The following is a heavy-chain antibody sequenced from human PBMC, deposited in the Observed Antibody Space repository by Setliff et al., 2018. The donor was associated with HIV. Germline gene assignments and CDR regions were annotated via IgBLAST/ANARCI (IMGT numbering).Heavy chain of an antibody. D-gene: IGHD3-3*02. CDR2: ISASGST. J-gene: IGHJ4*02. CDR1: GGSMGGHY. V-gene: IGHV4-4*09. CDR3: ARLEKLDDISYFDY. Sequence: PSETLSLTCTVSGGSMGGHYWSWIRQSPGKGLEWIGYISASGSTYYNPSLKSRITMSVDTSQNQVSLKLSSVTAADTAVYFCARLEKLDDISYFDYWGQGTLVTVSS.